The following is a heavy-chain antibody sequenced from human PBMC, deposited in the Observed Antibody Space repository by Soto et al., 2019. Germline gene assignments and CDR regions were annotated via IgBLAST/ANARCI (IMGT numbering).Heavy chain of an antibody. J-gene: IGHJ6*02. V-gene: IGHV3-53*01. CDR3: AVPSIAVAGTSGKDYYYGMDV. Sequence: PGGSLRLSCAASGFTVSSNYMSWVRQAPGKGLEWVSVIYSGGSTYYADSVKGRFTISRDNSKNTLYLQMNSLRAEDTAVYYCAVPSIAVAGTSGKDYYYGMDVWGQGTTVTVSS. CDR1: GFTVSSNY. CDR2: IYSGGST. D-gene: IGHD6-19*01.